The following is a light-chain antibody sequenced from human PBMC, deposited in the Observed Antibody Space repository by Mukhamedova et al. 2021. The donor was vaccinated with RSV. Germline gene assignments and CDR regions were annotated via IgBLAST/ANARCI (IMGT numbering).Light chain of an antibody. Sequence: GSSSNIGARNDVHWYQQFPGTAPKLPIYGNTNRPSGVPDRFSGSKSGTSASLTITGLQAEDEADYYCQSYDSSLSGVVFGGGTK. CDR2: GNT. CDR1: SSNIGARND. CDR3: QSYDSSLSGVV. J-gene: IGLJ2*01. V-gene: IGLV1-40*01.